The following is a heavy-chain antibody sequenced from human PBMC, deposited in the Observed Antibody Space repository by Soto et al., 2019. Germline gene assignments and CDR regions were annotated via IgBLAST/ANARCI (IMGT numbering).Heavy chain of an antibody. Sequence: QVQLQQWGAGLLKPSETLSLTCAVYGGSFSGYYWSWIRQPPGKGLEWIGEITHSGSTNDNPSLKSRVTISVDTSKNQFSLKLSSVTAADTAVYYCARGQYSYGAGEFDYWGQGTLVTVSS. CDR2: ITHSGST. CDR3: ARGQYSYGAGEFDY. CDR1: GGSFSGYY. J-gene: IGHJ4*02. D-gene: IGHD5-18*01. V-gene: IGHV4-34*01.